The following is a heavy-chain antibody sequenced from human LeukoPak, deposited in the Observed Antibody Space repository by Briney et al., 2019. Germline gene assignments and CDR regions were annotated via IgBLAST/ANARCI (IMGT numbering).Heavy chain of an antibody. CDR2: IIPILGIA. D-gene: IGHD5-12*01. V-gene: IGHV1-69*04. CDR3: ARDKRRDGYNSIYYYVMDV. Sequence: EASVKVSCKASGVIFSSYAISWVRQAPGQGLERMGRIIPILGIANYAQKFQGRVTITADKSTSTAYMELSSLRSEDTAVYYCARDKRRDGYNSIYYYVMDVWGQGTTVTVSS. CDR1: GVIFSSYA. J-gene: IGHJ6*02.